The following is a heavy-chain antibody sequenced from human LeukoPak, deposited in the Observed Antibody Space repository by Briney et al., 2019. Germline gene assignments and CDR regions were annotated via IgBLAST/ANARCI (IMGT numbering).Heavy chain of an antibody. CDR2: ISWNSGSI. Sequence: GGSLRLSCAASGFTFDDYAMHWVRQAPGKGLEWVSGISWNSGSIGYADSVKGRFTISKDNAKNTVYLQMNNLRAEDTAVYYCVSFYETYWGRGTLVTVSS. J-gene: IGHJ4*02. D-gene: IGHD2-2*01. CDR1: GFTFDDYA. CDR3: VSFYETY. V-gene: IGHV3-9*01.